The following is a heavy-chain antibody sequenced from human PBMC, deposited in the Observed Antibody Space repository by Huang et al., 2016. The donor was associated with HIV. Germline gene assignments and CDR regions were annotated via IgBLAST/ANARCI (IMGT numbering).Heavy chain of an antibody. Sequence: QITLKESGPTLVKPTQTLTLTCTFSGFSLSTSGVGVGWIRQPPGKALEWLALIYWDDDTRYRPSLKSRLTITKDTSKNQVVLTMTNMDPVDTATYYCAHWNDYVWGSYRYYFDYWGQGTLVTVSS. D-gene: IGHD3-16*02. J-gene: IGHJ4*02. CDR2: IYWDDDT. CDR3: AHWNDYVWGSYRYYFDY. V-gene: IGHV2-5*02. CDR1: GFSLSTSGVG.